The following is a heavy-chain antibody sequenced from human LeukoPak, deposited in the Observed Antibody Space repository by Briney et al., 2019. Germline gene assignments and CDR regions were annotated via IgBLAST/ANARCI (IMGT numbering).Heavy chain of an antibody. Sequence: GGSLRLSCAASGFTFNNYGMHCVRQAPGKGLEWVAVISYDGRNIHYPDSVKGRFTISRDISTDTLWLQMDSLRTEDTAVYYCAKGPLRGTAAAIDYWGQGTLVTVSS. V-gene: IGHV3-30*18. D-gene: IGHD2-2*01. CDR2: ISYDGRNI. CDR1: GFTFNNYG. CDR3: AKGPLRGTAAAIDY. J-gene: IGHJ4*02.